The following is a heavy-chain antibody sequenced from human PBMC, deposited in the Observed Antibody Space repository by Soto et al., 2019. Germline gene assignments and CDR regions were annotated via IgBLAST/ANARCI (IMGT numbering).Heavy chain of an antibody. V-gene: IGHV1-46*03. J-gene: IGHJ4*02. CDR1: GYTFTSYY. D-gene: IGHD3-16*02. CDR2: INPSGGST. CDR3: ARALDYIWGSYRYGLDY. Sequence: GASVKVSCKASGYTFTSYYMHWVRQAPGQGLEWMGIINPSGGSTSYAQKFQGRVTMTRDTSTSTVYMELSSLRSEDTAVYYCARALDYIWGSYRYGLDYWGQGTLVTVSS.